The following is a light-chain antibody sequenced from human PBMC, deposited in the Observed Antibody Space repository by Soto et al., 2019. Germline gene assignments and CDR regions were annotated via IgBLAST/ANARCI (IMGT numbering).Light chain of an antibody. CDR1: QSVSSN. V-gene: IGKV3-15*01. Sequence: THTPPTLSVCSGEKATLSWRASQSVSSNLAWYQQKPGQAPRLLIYGASTRATGIPARFSGSGSGTEFTLTVCSLQSEAFDVYCSQQYNNGRFSFGEGTRLEIK. CDR2: GAS. J-gene: IGKJ5*01. CDR3: QQYNNGRFS.